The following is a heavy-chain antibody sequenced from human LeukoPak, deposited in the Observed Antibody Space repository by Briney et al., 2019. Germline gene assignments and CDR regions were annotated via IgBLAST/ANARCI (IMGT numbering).Heavy chain of an antibody. V-gene: IGHV4-59*08. CDR2: IYYSGST. Sequence: SETLSLTCTVSGGSISSYYWSWIRQPPGKGLEWIGFIYYSGSTNYNPSLKSQVTISVDTSKNQFSLKLSSVTAADTAVYFCASPRGDDSGGYYTWYFHHWGQGILVTVSS. CDR3: ASPRGDDSGGYYTWYFHH. D-gene: IGHD3-22*01. J-gene: IGHJ1*01. CDR1: GGSISSYY.